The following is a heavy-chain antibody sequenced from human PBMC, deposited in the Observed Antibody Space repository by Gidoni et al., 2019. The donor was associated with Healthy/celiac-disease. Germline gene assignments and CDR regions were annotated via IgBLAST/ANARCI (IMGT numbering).Heavy chain of an antibody. CDR1: GVICDDYA. D-gene: IGHD3-3*01. CDR3: AKGASYDFVTQPAN. J-gene: IGHJ4*02. CDR2: ISWNSGSM. V-gene: IGHV3-9*01. Sequence: EVQLVESGGGWGQPGRSQRLPCEAAGVICDDYAMHWDRQAPGKGLALVSSISWNSGSMGYADSVKGRFTISRDNAKNSLYLQMNSLRAEDTALYYCAKGASYDFVTQPANWGQGTLVTVSS.